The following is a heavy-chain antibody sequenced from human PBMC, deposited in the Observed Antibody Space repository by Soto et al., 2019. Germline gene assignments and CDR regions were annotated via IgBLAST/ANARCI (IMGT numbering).Heavy chain of an antibody. CDR3: ARADSSGWPGYYFDY. V-gene: IGHV1-18*01. D-gene: IGHD6-19*01. CDR2: ISAYNGNT. Sequence: ASVKVSCKASGYTFTSYGISWVRQAPGQGLEWMGWISAYNGNTNYAQKLQGRVTMTTDTSTSTAYMELRSLRSDDTAVYYCARADSSGWPGYYFDYWGQGTLDTVSS. J-gene: IGHJ4*02. CDR1: GYTFTSYG.